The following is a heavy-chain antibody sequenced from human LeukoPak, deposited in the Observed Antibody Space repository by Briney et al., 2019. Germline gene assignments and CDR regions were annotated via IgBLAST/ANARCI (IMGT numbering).Heavy chain of an antibody. Sequence: GGSLRLSCAASGFTFSSYSMHWVRQAPGKGLEWVAFIRADGSNKYYADSVKGRFTISRDNSKNTLYLQMNSLRAEDTAVYYCAKDSAAAGPDWDYYYYYMDVWGKGTTVTVSS. J-gene: IGHJ6*03. CDR3: AKDSAAAGPDWDYYYYYMDV. CDR2: IRADGSNK. CDR1: GFTFSSYS. D-gene: IGHD6-13*01. V-gene: IGHV3-30*02.